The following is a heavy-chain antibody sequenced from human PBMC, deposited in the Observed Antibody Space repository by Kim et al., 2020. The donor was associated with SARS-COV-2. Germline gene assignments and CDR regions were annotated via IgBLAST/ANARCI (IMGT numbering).Heavy chain of an antibody. CDR1: GYTFTSYG. CDR3: ARNEYCSSTSCQKYGMDV. Sequence: ASVKVSCKASGYTFTSYGISWVRQAPGQGLEWMGWISAYNGNTNYAQKLQGRVTMTTDTSTSTAYMELRSLRSDDTAVYYCARNEYCSSTSCQKYGMDVWGQGTTVTVSS. V-gene: IGHV1-18*01. J-gene: IGHJ6*02. CDR2: ISAYNGNT. D-gene: IGHD2-2*01.